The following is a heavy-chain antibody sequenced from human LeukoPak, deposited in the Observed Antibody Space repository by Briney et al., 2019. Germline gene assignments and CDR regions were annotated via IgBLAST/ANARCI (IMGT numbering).Heavy chain of an antibody. V-gene: IGHV4-59*11. D-gene: IGHD2-2*01. CDR2: IYYSGST. Sequence: SETLSLTCTVSGGSISSHYWSWIRQPPGKGLEWIGYIYYSGSTNYNPSLKSRVTISVDTSKNQFSLKLNSVTAADTAVHYCARDYCSSTSCLFDYWGQGTLVTVSS. CDR1: GGSISSHY. J-gene: IGHJ4*02. CDR3: ARDYCSSTSCLFDY.